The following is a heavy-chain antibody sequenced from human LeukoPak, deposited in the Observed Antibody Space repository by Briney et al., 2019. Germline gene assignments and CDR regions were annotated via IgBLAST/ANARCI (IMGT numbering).Heavy chain of an antibody. J-gene: IGHJ6*02. V-gene: IGHV3-21*01. D-gene: IGHD4-23*01. Sequence: GGSLRLSCAASGFTFSSYSMNWVRQAPGKGLEWVSSISSSSSYIYYADSVKGRFTISRDNAKNSLYLQMNCLRAEDTAVYYCATTVVIPHYYYYGMDVWGQGTTVTVSS. CDR1: GFTFSSYS. CDR3: ATTVVIPHYYYYGMDV. CDR2: ISSSSSYI.